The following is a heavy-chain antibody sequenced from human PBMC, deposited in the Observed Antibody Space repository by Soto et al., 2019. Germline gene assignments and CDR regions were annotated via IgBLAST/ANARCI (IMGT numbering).Heavy chain of an antibody. CDR1: GSSIGSDY. CDR2: IYYSGTT. Sequence: ASETLSLTCTVSGSSIGSDYWSWIRQPPGKGLEWIGYIYYSGTTNYNPSLKSRVTISIDTSKNQFSLKLRSVTAADTAVYYCARGAKHTPYYFDYWGQGTLVTVSS. CDR3: ARGAKHTPYYFDY. D-gene: IGHD2-2*02. V-gene: IGHV4-59*08. J-gene: IGHJ4*02.